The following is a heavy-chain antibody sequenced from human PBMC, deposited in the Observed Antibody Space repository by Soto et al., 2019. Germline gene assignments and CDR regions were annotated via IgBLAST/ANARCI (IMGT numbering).Heavy chain of an antibody. V-gene: IGHV4-39*01. CDR3: ARHIRYTYGYFPRYIDQ. J-gene: IGHJ4*02. CDR2: IFHSGNT. D-gene: IGHD5-18*01. CDR1: GGAIIDTNYY. Sequence: QLLLQESGPGLVKPSETLSLTCTVSGGAIIDTNYYWGWIRQPPGKGLEWIGSIFHSGNTYYNPSLESRVTISVDTSKNQFSLMLNSVTAADTAIYYCARHIRYTYGYFPRYIDQWGRGTLVTVSS.